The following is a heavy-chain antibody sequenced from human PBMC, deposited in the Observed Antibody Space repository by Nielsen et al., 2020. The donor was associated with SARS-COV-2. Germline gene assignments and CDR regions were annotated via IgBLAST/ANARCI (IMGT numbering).Heavy chain of an antibody. D-gene: IGHD2-15*01. J-gene: IGHJ5*02. V-gene: IGHV5-10-1*01. CDR1: GYRFTSYW. CDR3: ARAVVVVAATWYWFDP. Sequence: GSLKIPRKGSGYRFTSYWISWVRQMPGKGLEWMVRIDPSDSYTNYSPSFQGHVTIPADKSISTAYLQWSSLKASDTAMYYCARAVVVVAATWYWFDPWGQGTLVTVSS. CDR2: IDPSDSYT.